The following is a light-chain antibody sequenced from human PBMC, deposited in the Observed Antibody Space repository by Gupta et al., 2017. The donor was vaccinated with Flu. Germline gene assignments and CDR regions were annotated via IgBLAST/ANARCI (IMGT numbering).Light chain of an antibody. CDR1: SSNNGNEY. J-gene: IGLJ3*02. CDR2: ENN. CDR3: GTWDSSLSGGSWV. V-gene: IGLV1-51*02. Sequence: QSVLTQPPSVSAAAGQKVTIPCSGSSSNNGNEYVSWFQQLPGTAPKLLIYENNKRPSGIPDRFSGSKSGTSATLGITGLQTGDEADYYCGTWDSSLSGGSWVFGGGTKLAVL.